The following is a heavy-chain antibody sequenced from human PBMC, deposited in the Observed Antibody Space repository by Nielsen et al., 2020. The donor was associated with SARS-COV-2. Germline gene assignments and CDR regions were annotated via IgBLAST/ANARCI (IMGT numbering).Heavy chain of an antibody. CDR2: ISYDGSNK. CDR3: AKSLRVTIGSDY. D-gene: IGHD4-17*01. CDR1: GFTFSSYG. J-gene: IGHJ4*02. Sequence: GGSLRLSCAASGFTFSSYGMHWVRQAPGKGLEWVAVISYDGSNKYYADSVKGRFTISRDNSKNTLYLQMNSLRAEDTAVYYCAKSLRVTIGSDYWGQGTLVTVSS. V-gene: IGHV3-30*18.